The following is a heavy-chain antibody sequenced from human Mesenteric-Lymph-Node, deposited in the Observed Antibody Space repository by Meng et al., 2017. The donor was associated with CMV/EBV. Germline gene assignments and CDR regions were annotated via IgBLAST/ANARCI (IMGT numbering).Heavy chain of an antibody. J-gene: IGHJ2*01. Sequence: CKVSGYSFTRYSMRWLPSAPVQRLGWMGCINAANGNTKHSQKFQARVTITRDTSASTAYMEMSSLTSVDTAVYYCARNIVATNWYFDLWGRGTLVTVSS. CDR3: ARNIVATNWYFDL. V-gene: IGHV1-3*01. CDR2: INAANGNT. D-gene: IGHD5-12*01. CDR1: GYSFTRYS.